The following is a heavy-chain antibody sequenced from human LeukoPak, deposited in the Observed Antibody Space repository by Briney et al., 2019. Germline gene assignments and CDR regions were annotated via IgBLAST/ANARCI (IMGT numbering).Heavy chain of an antibody. CDR2: IYTSGST. Sequence: PSETLSLTCTVSGGSISSYYWSWIRQPAGKGLEWIGRIYTSGSTNYNPSLKSRVTMSVDTSKNQFSLKLSPVTAADTAVYYCARDQQYYDSSGPFDYWGQGTLVTVSS. V-gene: IGHV4-4*07. D-gene: IGHD3-22*01. CDR3: ARDQQYYDSSGPFDY. CDR1: GGSISSYY. J-gene: IGHJ4*02.